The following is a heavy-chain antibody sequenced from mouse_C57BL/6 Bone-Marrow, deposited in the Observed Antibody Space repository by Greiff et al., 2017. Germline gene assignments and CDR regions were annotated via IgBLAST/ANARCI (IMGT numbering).Heavy chain of an antibody. CDR2: ISSGSSTI. Sequence: EVKLMESGGGLVKPGGSLKLSCAASGFTFSDYGMHWVRQAPEKGLEWVAYISSGSSTIYYADTVKGRFTISRDNAKNTLFLQMTSLRSEDTAMYYCARCYGSSSAGFAYWGQGTLVTVSA. CDR1: GFTFSDYG. V-gene: IGHV5-17*01. J-gene: IGHJ3*01. D-gene: IGHD1-1*01. CDR3: ARCYGSSSAGFAY.